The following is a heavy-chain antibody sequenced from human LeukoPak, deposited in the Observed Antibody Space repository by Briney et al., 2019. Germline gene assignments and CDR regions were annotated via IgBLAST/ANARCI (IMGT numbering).Heavy chain of an antibody. V-gene: IGHV3-21*01. Sequence: PGGSLRLSCSASGFIFSTYNMNWVRQAPGKAMEWVSSITSSGTYIFYADSVKGRFTISRDNAKNSLYLQMNSLRAEDTAVYYCARDRTTGAFDIWGQGTMVTVSS. CDR2: ITSSGTYI. J-gene: IGHJ3*02. CDR1: GFIFSTYN. D-gene: IGHD4-17*01. CDR3: ARDRTTGAFDI.